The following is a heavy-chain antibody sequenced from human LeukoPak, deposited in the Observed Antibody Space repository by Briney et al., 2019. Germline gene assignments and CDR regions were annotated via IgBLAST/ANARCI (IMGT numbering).Heavy chain of an antibody. CDR3: ARDPTPRYCSSTSCYIHLGWFDP. V-gene: IGHV1-46*03. Sequence: GASVKVSCKASGYTFTSYYMHWVRQAPGQGLEWMGIINPSGGSTSYAQKFQGRVTMTRDTSTSTVYMELSSLRSEDTAVYYCARDPTPRYCSSTSCYIHLGWFDPWGQGTLVTVSS. D-gene: IGHD2-2*02. J-gene: IGHJ5*02. CDR1: GYTFTSYY. CDR2: INPSGGST.